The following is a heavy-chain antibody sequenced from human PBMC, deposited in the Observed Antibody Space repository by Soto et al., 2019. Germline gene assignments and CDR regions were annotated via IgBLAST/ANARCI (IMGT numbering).Heavy chain of an antibody. J-gene: IGHJ5*02. V-gene: IGHV4-31*03. CDR3: ARWWSGSRQGFDP. D-gene: IGHD3-3*01. CDR1: GGSISSGDYY. Sequence: QVQLQESGPGLVKPSQTLSLTCTVSGGSISSGDYYWSGSRQHPGKGLEWIGYIYYSGSTYYNPSLKSRVTLSVDTSKNQFSLKLSSVTAADTAVYYCARWWSGSRQGFDPWGQGTLVTVSS. CDR2: IYYSGST.